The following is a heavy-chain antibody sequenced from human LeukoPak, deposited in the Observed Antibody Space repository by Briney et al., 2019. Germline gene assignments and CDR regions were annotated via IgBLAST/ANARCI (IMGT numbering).Heavy chain of an antibody. CDR3: AQDKGGSSWYYLDS. J-gene: IGHJ4*02. CDR2: ISGDGGST. CDR1: GFTFDYYA. V-gene: IGHV3-43*02. D-gene: IGHD6-13*01. Sequence: GGSLRLSCAASGFTFDYYAMHWVRQAPGKGPEWVSLISGDGGSTYYTDSVKGRFTISRDNSKNSLYPQMNSLRTEDTALYYCAQDKGGSSWYYLDSWGQGTLVTVSS.